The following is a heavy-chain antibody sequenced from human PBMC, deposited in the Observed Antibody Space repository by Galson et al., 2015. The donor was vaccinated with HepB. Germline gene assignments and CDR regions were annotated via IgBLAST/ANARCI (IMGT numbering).Heavy chain of an antibody. J-gene: IGHJ2*01. CDR3: AGAGVWIQPVGPFDL. D-gene: IGHD5-18*01. V-gene: IGHV4-34*01. Sequence: SETLSLTCAVYGGSFSGYYWSWIRQPPGKGLEWIGEINHSGSTNYNPSLKSRVTISVDTSKNQFSLKLSSVTAADTAVYYCAGAGVWIQPVGPFDLWGRGTLVTVSS. CDR1: GGSFSGYY. CDR2: INHSGST.